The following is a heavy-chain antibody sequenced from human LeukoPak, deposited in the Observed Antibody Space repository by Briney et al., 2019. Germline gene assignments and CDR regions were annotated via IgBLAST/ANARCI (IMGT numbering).Heavy chain of an antibody. CDR2: INSDGTIT. Sequence: GGSLRLSCAASGFTFTSYWMHWVRQAPGKGLVWLSRINSDGTITSYADSLEGRFTISRDNAKNTVYLQMNSLRAEDTAVYYCARDREYYDSSGLIGYWGQGTLVTVSS. CDR3: ARDREYYDSSGLIGY. CDR1: GFTFTSYW. J-gene: IGHJ4*02. D-gene: IGHD3-22*01. V-gene: IGHV3-74*01.